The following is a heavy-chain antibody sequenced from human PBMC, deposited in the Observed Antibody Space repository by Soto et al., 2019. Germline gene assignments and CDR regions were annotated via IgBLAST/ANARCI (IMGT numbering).Heavy chain of an antibody. J-gene: IGHJ4*02. CDR1: GGSFSGYY. Sequence: QVQLQQWGAGLLKPSETLSLTCAVYGGSFSGYYWSWLRQPPGKGLEWIGEINHSGSTNYNPSLQSRVTISVDTSKNQFSLKLSSVTAADTAVYYCARAAGFVEMATMFHYWGQGTLVTVAS. V-gene: IGHV4-34*01. D-gene: IGHD5-12*01. CDR2: INHSGST. CDR3: ARAAGFVEMATMFHY.